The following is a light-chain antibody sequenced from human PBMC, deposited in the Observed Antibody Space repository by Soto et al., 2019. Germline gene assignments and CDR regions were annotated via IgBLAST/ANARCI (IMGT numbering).Light chain of an antibody. V-gene: IGKV3-20*01. J-gene: IGKJ1*01. CDR3: QQYGASPWT. CDR1: QSVSSNY. CDR2: IAS. Sequence: EIVLTQSPGTLSLSPGERATLSCRASQSVSSNYLAWYQQKTRQTPRLLIYIASIRAPGIPDRFSGSGSGKHFTLTISRVEPEDFAVYYCQQYGASPWTFGQGTKVEIK.